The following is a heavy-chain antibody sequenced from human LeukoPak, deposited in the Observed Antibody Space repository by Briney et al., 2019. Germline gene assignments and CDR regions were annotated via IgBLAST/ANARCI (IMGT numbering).Heavy chain of an antibody. CDR3: ARDVSNWNYFDY. J-gene: IGHJ4*02. D-gene: IGHD1-1*01. CDR2: IYTSGNT. CDR1: GGSISSYY. V-gene: IGHV4-4*07. Sequence: SETLSLTCTVSGGSISSYYWSWIRQPPGKGLEWIGRIYTSGNTNYNPSLKSRVTMSVDTLKNQFSLKLSSVTAADTAVYYCARDVSNWNYFDYWGQGTLVTVSS.